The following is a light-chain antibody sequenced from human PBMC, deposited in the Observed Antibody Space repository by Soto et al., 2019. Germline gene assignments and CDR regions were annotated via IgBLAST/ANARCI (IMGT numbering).Light chain of an antibody. CDR2: DVS. J-gene: IGLJ2*01. V-gene: IGLV2-14*03. Sequence: QSALTQPASVSGSPGQSITISCTGTSSDIGTYNYVSWYQQHPGKVPNLIIYDVSYRPSGVSDRFSGSKSGSTASLTISELQAVDDADSHCTSYSSSHVLFGGGTKVTVL. CDR1: SSDIGTYNY. CDR3: TSYSSSHVL.